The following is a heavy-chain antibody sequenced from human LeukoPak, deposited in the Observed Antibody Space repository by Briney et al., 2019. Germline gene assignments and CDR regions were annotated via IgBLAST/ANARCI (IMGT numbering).Heavy chain of an antibody. D-gene: IGHD4-23*01. Sequence: ASVKVSCKASGYTFTGYYMRWVRQAPGQGLEWMGRINPNSGGTNYAQKFQGRVTMTRDTSISTAYMELSRLRSDDTAVYYCARVGTTVVTPHDYWGQGTLVTVSS. CDR2: INPNSGGT. V-gene: IGHV1-2*06. J-gene: IGHJ4*02. CDR1: GYTFTGYY. CDR3: ARVGTTVVTPHDY.